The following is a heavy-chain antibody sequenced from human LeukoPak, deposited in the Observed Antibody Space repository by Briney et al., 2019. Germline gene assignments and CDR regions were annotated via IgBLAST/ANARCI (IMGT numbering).Heavy chain of an antibody. CDR3: ARVVGATMLLYSPGCFDY. CDR2: IRYDGSNK. Sequence: PGGSLRLSCAASGFTFSSYGMHWVRQAPGKGLEWVAFIRYDGSNKYYADSVKGRFTISRDNAKKSLYLQMNSLRAEDMAVYYCARVVGATMLLYSPGCFDYWGQGTLVTVSS. V-gene: IGHV3-30*02. CDR1: GFTFSSYG. D-gene: IGHD1-26*01. J-gene: IGHJ4*02.